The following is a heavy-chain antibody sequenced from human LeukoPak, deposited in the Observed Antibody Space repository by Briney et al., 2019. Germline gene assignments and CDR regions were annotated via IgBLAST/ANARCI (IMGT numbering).Heavy chain of an antibody. Sequence: GGSLRLSCAASGFTFSTYSMNWVRQAPGKGLEWVSYISGSGSYIYYADSVEGRFTISRDNGKNSLYLQMNSLRAEDTAVYYCAIGTGDDMDVWGQGTTVTVSS. CDR2: ISGSGSYI. J-gene: IGHJ6*02. V-gene: IGHV3-21*01. D-gene: IGHD1-14*01. CDR3: AIGTGDDMDV. CDR1: GFTFSTYS.